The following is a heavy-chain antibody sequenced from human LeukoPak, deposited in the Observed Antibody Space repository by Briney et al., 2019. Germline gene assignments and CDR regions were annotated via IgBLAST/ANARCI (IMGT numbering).Heavy chain of an antibody. CDR1: GYTFTSYD. D-gene: IGHD6-19*01. CDR2: MNPNSGNT. Sequence: GASVKVSCKASGYTFTSYDINWVRQAPGQRLEWMGWMNPNSGNTGYAQKLQGRVTMTTDTSTSTASMELASLRSDDPAVYDCSRDSRWLVEGFGYSNYYMDVWGKGTTVTVSS. V-gene: IGHV1-8*01. CDR3: SRDSRWLVEGFGYSNYYMDV. J-gene: IGHJ6*03.